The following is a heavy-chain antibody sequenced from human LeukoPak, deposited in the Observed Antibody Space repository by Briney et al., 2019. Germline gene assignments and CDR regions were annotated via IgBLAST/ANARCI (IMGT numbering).Heavy chain of an antibody. Sequence: SETLSLTCTVSGGSISSGDYYWSWIRQPPGKGLEWIGYIYYSGSTYYNPSLKSRVTISVDTSKDQFSLKLSSVTAADTAVYYCAGGGYYDFWSGYSGWFDLWGQGTLVTVSS. V-gene: IGHV4-30-4*08. CDR1: GGSISSGDYY. J-gene: IGHJ5*02. CDR3: AGGGYYDFWSGYSGWFDL. D-gene: IGHD3-3*01. CDR2: IYYSGST.